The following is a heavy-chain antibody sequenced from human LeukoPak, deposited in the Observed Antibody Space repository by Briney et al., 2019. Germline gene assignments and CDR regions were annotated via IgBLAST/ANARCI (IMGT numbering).Heavy chain of an antibody. CDR2: ISSSSFKI. J-gene: IGHJ6*03. CDR1: EFTFVRYS. Sequence: VGSLRLSCAASEFTFVRYSMNWVRQAPGKGLEWVSYISSSSFKIGYADSVKGRFTISRDNSKNSLYLQMDSLRVEDMAVYYCVRDPSYGSSWYYYMDVWGKGTTVTVSS. V-gene: IGHV3-48*04. D-gene: IGHD6-13*01. CDR3: VRDPSYGSSWYYYMDV.